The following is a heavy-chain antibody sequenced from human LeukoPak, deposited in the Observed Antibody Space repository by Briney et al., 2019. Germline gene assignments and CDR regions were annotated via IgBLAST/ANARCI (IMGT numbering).Heavy chain of an antibody. V-gene: IGHV3-15*01. Sequence: GGSLRLSCAASGFTFSSYGMHWVRQAPGKGLEWVGRIKSKTDGGTTDYAAPVKGRFTISRDDSKNTLYLQMNSLRTEDTAVYYCTTETYYDFWSGSHWGQGTLVTVSS. CDR1: GFTFSSYG. CDR3: TTETYYDFWSGSH. J-gene: IGHJ4*02. D-gene: IGHD3-3*01. CDR2: IKSKTDGGTT.